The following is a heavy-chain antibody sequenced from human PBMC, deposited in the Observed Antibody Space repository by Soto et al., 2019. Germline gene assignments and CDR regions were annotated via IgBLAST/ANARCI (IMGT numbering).Heavy chain of an antibody. CDR1: GGSISSSS. CDR3: ARGLAAAGDFDY. V-gene: IGHV3-21*01. D-gene: IGHD6-13*01. Sequence: ETLSLTCTVSGGSISSSSYYWGWLRQPPGKGLEWVSSISSSSSYIYYADSVKGRFTISRDNAKNSLYLQMNSLRAEDTAVYYCARGLAAAGDFDYWGQGTLVTVSS. J-gene: IGHJ4*02. CDR2: ISSSSSYI.